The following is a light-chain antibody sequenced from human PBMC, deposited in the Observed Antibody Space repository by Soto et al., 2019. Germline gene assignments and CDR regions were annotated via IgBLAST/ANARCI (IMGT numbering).Light chain of an antibody. J-gene: IGKJ5*01. Sequence: VMTQSPATLSVSPGERATLSCRASESVSSNLAWYQQRPGQAPRLVIYGASTRATGIPARFSGGGSGTEFTLTISRLEPEDFAVYYCQQYGSSITFGQGTRLEI. CDR3: QQYGSSIT. CDR1: ESVSSN. V-gene: IGKV3-15*01. CDR2: GAS.